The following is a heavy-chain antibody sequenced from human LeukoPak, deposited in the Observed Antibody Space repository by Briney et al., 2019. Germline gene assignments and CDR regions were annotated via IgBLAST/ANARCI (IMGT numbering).Heavy chain of an antibody. CDR2: IYPGDSDT. D-gene: IGHD6-19*01. V-gene: IGHV5-51*01. CDR3: ARQAGAYSSGWYYFDY. Sequence: GESLKISCKGSGYSFTSYWIGWVRQMPGKGLEWMGIIYPGDSDTRYSLSFQGQVTISADKSISTAYLQWSSLKASDTAMYYCARQAGAYSSGWYYFDYWGQGTLVTVSS. CDR1: GYSFTSYW. J-gene: IGHJ4*02.